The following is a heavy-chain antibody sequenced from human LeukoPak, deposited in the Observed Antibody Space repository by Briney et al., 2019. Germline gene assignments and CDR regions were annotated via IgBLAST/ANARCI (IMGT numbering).Heavy chain of an antibody. Sequence: SETLSLTCTVSGDSISGYYWSWIRQPPRKGLEWIGYIYYSGSTSYNPSLKSRVTISVDTSKNQFSLKLSSVTAADTAVYYCARQPNDSRYMIVDYWGQGTLVSVSS. CDR1: GDSISGYY. V-gene: IGHV4-59*08. CDR3: ARQPNDSRYMIVDY. CDR2: IYYSGST. J-gene: IGHJ4*02. D-gene: IGHD3-22*01.